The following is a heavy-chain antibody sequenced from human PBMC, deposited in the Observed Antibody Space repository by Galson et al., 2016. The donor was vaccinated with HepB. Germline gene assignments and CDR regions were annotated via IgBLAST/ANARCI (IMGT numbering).Heavy chain of an antibody. J-gene: IGHJ4*02. D-gene: IGHD5-24*01. V-gene: IGHV3-30*04. Sequence: SLRLSCAASGLTLSTYAMHWVRQAPGKGLESLAVISHTGTERHYADSVKGRFTISRDNSKNTIYLQMNSLRVEDTAVYYCATNRGDGYNDIRDRGQGTLVTVSS. CDR1: GLTLSTYA. CDR3: ATNRGDGYNDIRD. CDR2: ISHTGTER.